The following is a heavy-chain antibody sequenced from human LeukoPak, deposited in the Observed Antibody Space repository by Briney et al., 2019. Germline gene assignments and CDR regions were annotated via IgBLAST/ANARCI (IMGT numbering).Heavy chain of an antibody. D-gene: IGHD1-26*01. V-gene: IGHV1-2*02. CDR1: GYIFTDNY. CDR2: INPNSGGT. J-gene: IGHJ4*02. CDR3: ARRSKWPFDF. Sequence: VASVKVSCKASGYIFTDNYIHWVRQAPGQGLEWMGWINPNSGGTKYAQKFQGRVTMTRDTSFNTVYMEVSRLRSDDTAVYYCARRSKWPFDFWGQGTLVTVSS.